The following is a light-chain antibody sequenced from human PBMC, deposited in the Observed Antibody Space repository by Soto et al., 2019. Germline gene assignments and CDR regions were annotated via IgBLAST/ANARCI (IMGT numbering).Light chain of an antibody. CDR2: DAS. V-gene: IGKV1-5*01. CDR3: QQYNSYSPT. J-gene: IGKJ1*01. Sequence: DIQMSQSPSTLSASVGDSVTITCRASQNVRNWLAWYQQKPGKAPKLLIYDASSLESGVPSRFSGSGSGTEFTLTISSLQPDDFATYYCQQYNSYSPTFGQGTKVDIK. CDR1: QNVRNW.